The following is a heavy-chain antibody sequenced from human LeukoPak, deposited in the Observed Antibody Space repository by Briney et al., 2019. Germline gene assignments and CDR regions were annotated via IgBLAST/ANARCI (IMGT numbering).Heavy chain of an antibody. CDR1: GYTLTEIS. J-gene: IGHJ5*02. CDR3: ARDKEMATIMGWFDP. V-gene: IGHV1-46*01. Sequence: ASVKVSFKVSGYTLTEISMHWVRQAPGQGLEWMGIINPSGGSTSYAQKFQGRVTMTRDTSTSTVYMELSSLRSEDTAVYYCARDKEMATIMGWFDPWGQGTLVTVSS. CDR2: INPSGGST. D-gene: IGHD5-24*01.